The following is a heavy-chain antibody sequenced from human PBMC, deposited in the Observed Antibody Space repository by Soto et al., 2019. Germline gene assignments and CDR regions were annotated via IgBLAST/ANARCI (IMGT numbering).Heavy chain of an antibody. J-gene: IGHJ4*02. D-gene: IGHD5-12*01. CDR3: ARVQSGYDFAY. V-gene: IGHV1-18*01. CDR2: ISANNGNT. Sequence: QVHLVQFGAEVKKPGASVKVSCKASGYTFTSYGINWVRQAPGQGIEWMGRISANNGNTNYAQKLQGRVTMTTDTSTSTAYMELRSLRSDDTAVYYCARVQSGYDFAYWGQGTLVTVSS. CDR1: GYTFTSYG.